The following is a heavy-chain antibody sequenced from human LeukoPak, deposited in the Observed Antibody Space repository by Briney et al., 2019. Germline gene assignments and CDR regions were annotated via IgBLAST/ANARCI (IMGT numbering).Heavy chain of an antibody. Sequence: QTLSLTCTVSGGSISSGDYYWSWIRQPPGKALEWLALIYWNDDKRYSPSLKSRLAITKDTSKNQVVLTMTNMDPVDTATYYCAHSDTARLWGFDYWGQGTLVTVSS. CDR2: IYWNDDK. CDR1: GGSISSGDYY. V-gene: IGHV2-5*01. J-gene: IGHJ4*02. D-gene: IGHD5-18*01. CDR3: AHSDTARLWGFDY.